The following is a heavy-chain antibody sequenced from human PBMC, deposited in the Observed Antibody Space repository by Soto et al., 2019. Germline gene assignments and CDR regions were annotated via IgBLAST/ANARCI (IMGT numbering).Heavy chain of an antibody. Sequence: QVQLVESGGGVVQPGRSLRLSCTASGFTFSNYVMHCIRQAPGEGLEWVAGISVDGSNTHYADSVKGRFTISRDNSKNTLYLQMESLTTEETTVYYCAREDASSGHAGTFWHWGQGTLATVSS. CDR1: GFTFSNYV. V-gene: IGHV3-30-3*01. CDR2: ISVDGSNT. CDR3: AREDASSGHAGTFWH. D-gene: IGHD3-22*01. J-gene: IGHJ1*01.